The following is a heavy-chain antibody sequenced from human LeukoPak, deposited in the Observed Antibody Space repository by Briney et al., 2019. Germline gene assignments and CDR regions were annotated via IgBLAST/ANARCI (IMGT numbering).Heavy chain of an antibody. Sequence: PGGSLRLSCVGSGFTISNYWMHWVRQAPGTGLVWVSRIHPDGSITTYADSVKGRFTISRDNAKNTLYLQMNSLRAEDTAVYYCARDHGRYCSGGSCYFGGFFEYWGQGTLGTVSS. V-gene: IGHV3-74*03. CDR1: GFTISNYW. D-gene: IGHD2-15*01. CDR3: ARDHGRYCSGGSCYFGGFFEY. J-gene: IGHJ4*02. CDR2: IHPDGSIT.